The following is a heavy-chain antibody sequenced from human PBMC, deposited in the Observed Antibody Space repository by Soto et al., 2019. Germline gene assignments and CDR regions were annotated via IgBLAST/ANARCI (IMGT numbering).Heavy chain of an antibody. D-gene: IGHD1-26*01. CDR3: ARAMSSGSYFDY. Sequence: GGSLRLSCAASGFTVSSNYMSWVRQAPGKGLEWVSRVYSDGSSTSYADSVKGRFTISRDNAKNTLYLQMNSLRAEDTAVYYCARAMSSGSYFDYWGQGTLVTVSS. J-gene: IGHJ4*02. CDR1: GFTVSSNY. V-gene: IGHV3-74*01. CDR2: VYSDGSST.